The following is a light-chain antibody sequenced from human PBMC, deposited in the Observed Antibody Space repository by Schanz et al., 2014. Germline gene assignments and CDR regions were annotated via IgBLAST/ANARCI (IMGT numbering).Light chain of an antibody. CDR3: QSYDSSLSGSGV. CDR2: DNT. J-gene: IGLJ2*01. V-gene: IGLV1-40*01. CDR1: ASNIGAGYD. Sequence: QSVLTQPPSVSGAPGQGVTISCTGSASNIGAGYDVHWYQQVPGTAPKPLIFDNTNRPSGVPDRFSGSKSGTSASLAITGLQAEDEADYYCQSYDSSLSGSGVFGGGTKLTVL.